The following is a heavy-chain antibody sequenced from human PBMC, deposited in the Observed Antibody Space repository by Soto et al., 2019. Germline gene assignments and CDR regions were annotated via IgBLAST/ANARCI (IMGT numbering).Heavy chain of an antibody. D-gene: IGHD2-2*01. Sequence: GGSLRLSCAASGCTFSSYAMSWVRQAPGKGLEWVSAISGSGGSTYYADSVKGRFTISRDNSKNTLYLQMNSLRAEDTAVYYCAKDGCGTSCYSPYYYMDVWGKGTTVTVSS. J-gene: IGHJ6*03. CDR1: GCTFSSYA. CDR3: AKDGCGTSCYSPYYYMDV. CDR2: ISGSGGST. V-gene: IGHV3-23*01.